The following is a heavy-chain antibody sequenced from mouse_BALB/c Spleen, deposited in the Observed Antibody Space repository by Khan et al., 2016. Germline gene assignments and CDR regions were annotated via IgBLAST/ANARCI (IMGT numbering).Heavy chain of an antibody. CDR2: IYPGSGSI. CDR3: ARHKGRTMITSSCFDC. CDR1: GYTFTEYI. Sequence: QVQLQQSGAELVKPGASVKLSCKASGYTFTEYIIHWVKQRSGQGPEWIGWIYPGSGSIKYNEKFKDKATLTADISSSTVYMELSRLTSEDSAVYFCARHKGRTMITSSCFDCWGQGTTLTVSS. D-gene: IGHD2-4*01. V-gene: IGHV1-62-2*01. J-gene: IGHJ2*01.